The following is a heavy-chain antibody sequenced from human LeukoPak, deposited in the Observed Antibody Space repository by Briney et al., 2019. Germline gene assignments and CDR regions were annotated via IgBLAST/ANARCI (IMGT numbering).Heavy chain of an antibody. D-gene: IGHD3-22*01. V-gene: IGHV3-20*04. CDR2: IGWKGDST. J-gene: IGHJ4*02. CDR3: ARESWGYDSSGYYYVYGQ. Sequence: GRSLRLSCAASGFTFGNYGMSWVRQAPGRGLEWVSGIGWKGDSTSYADSVKGRFTVSRDNAKNSLYLQMNSLRAEDTALYYCARESWGYDSSGYYYVYGQWGQGTLVTVSS. CDR1: GFTFGNYG.